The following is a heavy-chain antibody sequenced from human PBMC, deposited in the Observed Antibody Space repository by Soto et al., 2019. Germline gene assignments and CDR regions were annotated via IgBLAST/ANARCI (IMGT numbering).Heavy chain of an antibody. CDR3: ATEGFGGSYYGH. Sequence: QMQLVQTGAEVKKPGSSVKVSCRASGGSLNNYALSWLRQAPGQGLEWMGSIIPLSDTAKYAQKFHNRVTITADRSGITAFMELSSLTSEDTAMYYCATEGFGGSYYGHWGQGTLVTVSS. CDR1: GGSLNNYA. CDR2: IIPLSDTA. V-gene: IGHV1-69*06. J-gene: IGHJ4*02. D-gene: IGHD1-26*01.